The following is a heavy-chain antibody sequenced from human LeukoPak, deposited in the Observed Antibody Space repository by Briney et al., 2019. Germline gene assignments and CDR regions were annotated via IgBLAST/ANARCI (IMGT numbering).Heavy chain of an antibody. CDR2: INHSGST. CDR1: GGSFSGYY. J-gene: IGHJ4*02. V-gene: IGHV4-34*01. CDR3: ARGRRGIRDY. Sequence: PSETLSLTCAVYGGSFSGYYWSWIRQPPGKGLEWIGEINHSGSTNHNPSLKSRVTISVDTSKNQFSLKLSSVTAADTAVYYCARGRRGIRDYWGQGTLVTVSS. D-gene: IGHD2-21*01.